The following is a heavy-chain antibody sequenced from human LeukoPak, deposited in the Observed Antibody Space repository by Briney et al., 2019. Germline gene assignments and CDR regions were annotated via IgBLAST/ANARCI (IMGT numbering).Heavy chain of an antibody. CDR1: GFTFSSYA. V-gene: IGHV3-30-3*01. J-gene: IGHJ4*02. D-gene: IGHD6-13*01. CDR2: ISYDGSNK. Sequence: GGSLRLFCAASGFTFSSYAMHWVRQAPGKGLEWVAVISYDGSNKYYADSVKGRFTISRDNSKNTLYLQMNSLRAEDTAVYYCARAGVQQQLVPVYFDYWGQGTLVTVSS. CDR3: ARAGVQQQLVPVYFDY.